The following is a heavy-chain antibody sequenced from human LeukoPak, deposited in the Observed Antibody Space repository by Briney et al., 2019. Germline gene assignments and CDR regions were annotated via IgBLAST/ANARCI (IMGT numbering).Heavy chain of an antibody. J-gene: IGHJ4*02. CDR1: GFTFTSYS. V-gene: IGHV3-23*01. D-gene: IGHD1-7*01. CDR2: TSDRGDYT. Sequence: GGSLRLSCAASGFTFTSYSMSWDRQAPGKGLEWVSGTSDRGDYTYYADSVKGRFTISRDSSKNTLFPQMNSLRAEDTALYFCARKAQYNGHYPLDYWGQGTLVTVSS. CDR3: ARKAQYNGHYPLDY.